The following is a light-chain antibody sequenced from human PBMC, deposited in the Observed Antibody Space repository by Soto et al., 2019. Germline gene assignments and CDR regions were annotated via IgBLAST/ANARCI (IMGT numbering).Light chain of an antibody. V-gene: IGKV3-20*01. CDR1: QSVRNNN. Sequence: EIVLTQSPGTLSLSPGERATLSCRASQSVRNNNLNWYQQKAGQAPRLLIYGASIRATGIPDRFSGSGSGTDFTLTISRLEPEDFALYFCQQYGSSITFGQGTRLEIK. CDR3: QQYGSSIT. J-gene: IGKJ5*01. CDR2: GAS.